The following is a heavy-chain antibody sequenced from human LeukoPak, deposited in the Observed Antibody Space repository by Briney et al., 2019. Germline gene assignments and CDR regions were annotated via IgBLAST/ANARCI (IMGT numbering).Heavy chain of an antibody. J-gene: IGHJ4*02. CDR1: GYTFTSYG. V-gene: IGHV1-18*01. CDR3: AKGRSTVVVVAAADY. Sequence: ASVKVSCKASGYTFTSYGISWVRQAPGQGLEWMGWISAYNGNTNYAQKLQGRVTMTTDTSTSTAYMELRSLRSDDTAVYYCAKGRSTVVVVAAADYWGQGTLVTVSS. D-gene: IGHD2-15*01. CDR2: ISAYNGNT.